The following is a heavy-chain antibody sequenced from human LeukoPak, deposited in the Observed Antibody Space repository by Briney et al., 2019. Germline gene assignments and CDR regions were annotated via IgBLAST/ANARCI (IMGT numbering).Heavy chain of an antibody. D-gene: IGHD3-3*01. CDR3: ARRFWYAFDI. V-gene: IGHV3-23*01. J-gene: IGHJ3*02. CDR2: ISGSGGST. CDR1: GFTFSNYA. Sequence: GGSPRLSCAASGFTFSNYAMSWVRQAPGKGLEWVSTISGSGGSTYYADSVKGRFTISRDNAKNSLYLQMTSLRAEDTAVYYCARRFWYAFDIWGQGTMVTVSS.